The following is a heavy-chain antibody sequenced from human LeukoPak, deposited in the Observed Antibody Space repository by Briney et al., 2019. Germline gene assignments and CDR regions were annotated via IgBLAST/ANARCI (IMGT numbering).Heavy chain of an antibody. CDR2: ISTSTGDT. V-gene: IGHV1-18*01. Sequence: GASVKVSCKTSGYSFILYGISWVRQAPGQGPEWMGWISTSTGDTKYTQKFQGRVTLTTDTSTSTAYMELSSLRSDDTAVYYCARDLYHRYYDNSGYAFDYWGQGTLVTVSS. J-gene: IGHJ4*02. D-gene: IGHD3-22*01. CDR1: GYSFILYG. CDR3: ARDLYHRYYDNSGYAFDY.